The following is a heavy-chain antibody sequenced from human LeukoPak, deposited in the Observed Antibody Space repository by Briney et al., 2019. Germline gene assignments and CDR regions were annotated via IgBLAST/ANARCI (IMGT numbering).Heavy chain of an antibody. D-gene: IGHD1-26*01. CDR3: ARGGRIRSLDYSGNYYGHSFDY. CDR1: GGSISSYY. Sequence: SETLSLTCTVSGGSISSYYWSWIRQPPGKGLEWIGYIYYSGNTNYNPSLKSRVTISVDTSKNQFSLKLSSVTAADTAVYYCARGGRIRSLDYSGNYYGHSFDYWGQGTLVTVSS. V-gene: IGHV4-59*01. J-gene: IGHJ4*02. CDR2: IYYSGNT.